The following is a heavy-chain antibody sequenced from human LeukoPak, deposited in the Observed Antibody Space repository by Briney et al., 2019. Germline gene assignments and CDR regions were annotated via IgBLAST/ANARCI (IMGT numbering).Heavy chain of an antibody. CDR2: INPNSGGT. Sequence: ASVKVSCKASGYTFNAYYIHWVRQAPGQGLEWMGWINPNSGGTSYAQKFQGRVTMTRDTSISTAYMELSRLGSDDTAVYFCARAGGGYSSGWGAFDIWGQGKVVTVSS. CDR1: GYTFNAYY. V-gene: IGHV1-2*02. J-gene: IGHJ3*02. D-gene: IGHD5-18*01. CDR3: ARAGGGYSSGWGAFDI.